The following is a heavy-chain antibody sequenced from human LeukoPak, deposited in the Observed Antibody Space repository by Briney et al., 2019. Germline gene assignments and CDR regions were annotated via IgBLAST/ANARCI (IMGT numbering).Heavy chain of an antibody. V-gene: IGHV4-39*01. CDR2: IYYSGST. CDR1: GGSISSITYY. Sequence: PSETLSLTCTVSGGSISSITYYWGWIRQPPGKGLEWIGSIYYSGSTYYNPSLKSRVTISVDTSKNQFSLKLSSVTAADTAVYYCARALWFGELVDYWGQGTLVTVSS. J-gene: IGHJ4*02. D-gene: IGHD3-10*01. CDR3: ARALWFGELVDY.